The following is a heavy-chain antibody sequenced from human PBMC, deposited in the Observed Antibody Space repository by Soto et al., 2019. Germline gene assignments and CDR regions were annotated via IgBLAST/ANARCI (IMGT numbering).Heavy chain of an antibody. CDR2: IWYDGSNK. CDR1: GFTFSSYG. CDR3: AREGMEWELLSLGAGMDV. V-gene: IGHV3-33*01. Sequence: QVQLVESGGGVVQPGRSLRLSCAASGFTFSSYGMHWVRQAPGKGLEWVAVIWYDGSNKYYADSVKGRFTISRDNSKNTLYLQMNSLRAEDTAVYYCAREGMEWELLSLGAGMDVWGQGTTVTVSS. D-gene: IGHD1-26*01. J-gene: IGHJ6*02.